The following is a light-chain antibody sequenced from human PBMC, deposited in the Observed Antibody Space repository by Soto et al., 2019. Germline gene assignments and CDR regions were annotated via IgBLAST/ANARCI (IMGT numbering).Light chain of an antibody. CDR1: QSISSTY. V-gene: IGKV3-20*01. Sequence: EIVLTQSPGTLSLSPGERATLSCRASQSISSTYLAWYQQKPGQAPRLLIYGASSRATDIPDRFSGSGSGTDFTLTISRLEPEDFAVFFCQQYGGSPPTFGQGTKLEIK. CDR2: GAS. J-gene: IGKJ2*01. CDR3: QQYGGSPPT.